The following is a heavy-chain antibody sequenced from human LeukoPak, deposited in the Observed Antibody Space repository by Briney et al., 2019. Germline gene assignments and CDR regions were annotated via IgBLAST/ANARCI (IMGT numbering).Heavy chain of an antibody. V-gene: IGHV4-34*01. CDR2: INHSGST. J-gene: IGHJ5*02. CDR1: GGSFSGCY. Sequence: SETLSLTCAVYGGSFSGCYWSWIRQPPGKGLEWIGEINHSGSTNYNPSLKSRVTISVDTSKNQFSLKLSSVTAADTAVYYCALGIAAAGTRADWFDPWGQGTLVTVSS. CDR3: ALGIAAAGTRADWFDP. D-gene: IGHD6-13*01.